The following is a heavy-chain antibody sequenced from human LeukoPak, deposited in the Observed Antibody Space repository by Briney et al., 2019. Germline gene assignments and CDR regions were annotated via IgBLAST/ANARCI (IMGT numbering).Heavy chain of an antibody. Sequence: PGGSLRLSCAVSGFAFGSEAMSWVRQSPARGLEWVASISPGGGTTYYADYVKGRFTISRDNSKNSLFVQMNSLRAEDTAIYYCARDNWVDCWGQGTLVTVSS. CDR1: GFAFGSEA. J-gene: IGHJ5*01. V-gene: IGHV3-23*01. CDR2: ISPGGGTT. CDR3: ARDNWVDC.